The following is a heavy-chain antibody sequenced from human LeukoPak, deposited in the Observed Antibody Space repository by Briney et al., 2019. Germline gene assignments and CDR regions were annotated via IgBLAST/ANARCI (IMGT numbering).Heavy chain of an antibody. CDR1: GFIFSSSW. J-gene: IGHJ6*03. V-gene: IGHV3-7*03. CDR2: IKEDGSDK. D-gene: IGHD6-19*01. Sequence: PGGSLRLSCAASGFIFSSSWMAWVRQAPGKGLEWVANIKEDGSDKNYVDSMKGRFTISRDNAKNSLYLQMNSLRVEDTALYYCARDGGWYKRGLDHYYYYMDVWGKGTTVIVSS. CDR3: ARDGGWYKRGLDHYYYYMDV.